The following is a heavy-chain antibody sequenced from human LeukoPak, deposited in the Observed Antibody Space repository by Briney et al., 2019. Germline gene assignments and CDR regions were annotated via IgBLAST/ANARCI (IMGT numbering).Heavy chain of an antibody. CDR2: IYSGGST. CDR3: ARSWGSSGWYFDY. Sequence: GGSLRLSCAASGFTVSSNYMSWVRQAPGKGLEWVSVIYSGGSTYYADSVKGRLTISRDNSKNTLYLQMNSLRAEDTAVYYCARSWGSSGWYFDYWGQGTLVTVSS. CDR1: GFTVSSNY. D-gene: IGHD6-19*01. J-gene: IGHJ4*02. V-gene: IGHV3-66*01.